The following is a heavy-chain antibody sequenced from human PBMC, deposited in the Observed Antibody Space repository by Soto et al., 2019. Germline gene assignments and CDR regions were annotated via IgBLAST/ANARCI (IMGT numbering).Heavy chain of an antibody. CDR2: INPNSGGT. CDR1: GYTFTGYY. V-gene: IGHV1-2*02. CDR3: AREYYYDSSGYYSISWFDP. D-gene: IGHD3-22*01. J-gene: IGHJ5*02. Sequence: ASVKASCKASGYTFTGYYMHCVRQAPGQGLEWMGWINPNSGGTNYAQKFQGRVTMTRDTSISTAYMELSRLRSDDTAVYYCAREYYYDSSGYYSISWFDPWGQGTLVTVSS.